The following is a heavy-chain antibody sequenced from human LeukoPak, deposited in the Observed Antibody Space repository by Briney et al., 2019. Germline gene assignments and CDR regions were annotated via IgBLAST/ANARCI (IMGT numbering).Heavy chain of an antibody. V-gene: IGHV4-59*01. J-gene: IGHJ4*02. Sequence: SETLSLTCTVSGGSISSYYWSWIRQPPGKGLEWIGYIYYSGSTNYNPSLKSRVTISVDTSKNQFSLKLSSVTAADTAVYYCARAGWRGGGYSLDYWGQGTLVTVSS. CDR1: GGSISSYY. D-gene: IGHD2-21*01. CDR3: ARAGWRGGGYSLDY. CDR2: IYYSGST.